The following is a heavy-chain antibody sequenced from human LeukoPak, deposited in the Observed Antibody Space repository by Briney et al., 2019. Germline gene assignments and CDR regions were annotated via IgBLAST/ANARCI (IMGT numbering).Heavy chain of an antibody. CDR3: AKDRKGYGGNSGAFDY. J-gene: IGHJ4*02. V-gene: IGHV3-9*01. CDR2: ISWNSGSI. Sequence: GGSLRLSCAASGFTFDDYAMHWVQQAPGKALEWVSGISWNSGSIGYADSVKGRFTISRDNAKNSLYLQMNSLRAEDTALYYCAKDRKGYGGNSGAFDYWGQGTLVTVSS. CDR1: GFTFDDYA. D-gene: IGHD4-23*01.